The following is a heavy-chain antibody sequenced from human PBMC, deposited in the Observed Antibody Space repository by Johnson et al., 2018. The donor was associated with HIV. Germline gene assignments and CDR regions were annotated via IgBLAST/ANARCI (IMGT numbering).Heavy chain of an antibody. V-gene: IGHV3-23*04. CDR1: GFTFSSYA. D-gene: IGHD4-23*01. CDR3: ACSPHRMTTVESDAFDI. J-gene: IGHJ3*02. CDR2: ISGSGGST. Sequence: VQLVESGGGLVQPGGSLRLSCAASGFTFSSYAMSWVRQAPGKGLEWVSAISGSGGSTYYADSVKGRFTISRDNSKNTLYLQMNSLRAEDTAVHYCACSPHRMTTVESDAFDIWGQGTMVTVSS.